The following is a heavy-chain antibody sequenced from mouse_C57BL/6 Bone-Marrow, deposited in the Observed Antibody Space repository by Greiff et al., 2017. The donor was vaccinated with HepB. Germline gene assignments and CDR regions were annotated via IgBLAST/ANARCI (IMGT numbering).Heavy chain of an antibody. CDR1: GYTFTDYY. CDR3: ARVLIVTEIYYAMDY. D-gene: IGHD2-5*01. J-gene: IGHJ4*01. CDR2: INPNNGGT. Sequence: EVQLQQSGPELVKPGASVKISCKASGYTFTDYYMNWVKQSHGKSLEWIGDINPNNGGTSYNQKFKGKATLTVDKSSSTAYMELRSLTSEDSAVYYCARVLIVTEIYYAMDYWGQGTSVTVSS. V-gene: IGHV1-26*01.